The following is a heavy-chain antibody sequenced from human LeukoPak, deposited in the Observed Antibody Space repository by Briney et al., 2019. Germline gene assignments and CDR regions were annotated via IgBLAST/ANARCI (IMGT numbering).Heavy chain of an antibody. Sequence: ASVKVSCKVSGYTFTDYYMHWVQQAPGKGLERMGLVDPEDGKTIYAEKFQGRVTITADTSTVTAYMDLNSLRSEDTAVYYCATTMGAPYYFDSWGQGTLVTVSS. V-gene: IGHV1-69-2*01. CDR2: VDPEDGKT. CDR1: GYTFTDYY. D-gene: IGHD1-26*01. J-gene: IGHJ4*02. CDR3: ATTMGAPYYFDS.